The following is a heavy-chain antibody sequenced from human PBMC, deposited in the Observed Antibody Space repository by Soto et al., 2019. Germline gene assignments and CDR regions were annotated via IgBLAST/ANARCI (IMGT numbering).Heavy chain of an antibody. Sequence: GGSLRLSCAASGFTFSSYAMSWVRQAPGKGLEWVSAISGSGGSTYYADSVKGRFTISRDNSKNTLYLQMNSLRAEDTAVYYSAKVALPHYYDSSGVFFDYWGQGTLVTVSS. V-gene: IGHV3-23*01. J-gene: IGHJ4*02. CDR3: AKVALPHYYDSSGVFFDY. CDR2: ISGSGGST. D-gene: IGHD3-22*01. CDR1: GFTFSSYA.